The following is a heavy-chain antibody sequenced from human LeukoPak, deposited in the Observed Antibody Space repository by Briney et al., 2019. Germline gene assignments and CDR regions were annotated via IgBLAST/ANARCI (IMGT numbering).Heavy chain of an antibody. Sequence: SETLSLTCAVYGGSFSGYYWSWIRQPPGKGLEWIGEINHSGSTNYNPSLKSRVTISVDTSKNQFSLKLSSVTAADMAVYYCARRRFGYYDSSGYYNYWGQGALVTVSS. CDR1: GGSFSGYY. J-gene: IGHJ4*02. D-gene: IGHD3-22*01. CDR3: ARRRFGYYDSSGYYNY. CDR2: INHSGST. V-gene: IGHV4-34*01.